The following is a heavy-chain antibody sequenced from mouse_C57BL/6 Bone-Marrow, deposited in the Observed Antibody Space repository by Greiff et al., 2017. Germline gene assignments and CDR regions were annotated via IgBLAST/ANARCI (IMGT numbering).Heavy chain of an antibody. Sequence: DVKLMESGGDLVKPGGSLKLSCAASGFTFSSYGMSWVRQTPDKRLEWVANISSGGSYTYYQDSVKGRFTISRDNAKNTLYLQMSNLKSEDTAMYYCARLGAMDYWGQGTSVTVSS. CDR3: ARLGAMDY. CDR2: ISSGGSYT. V-gene: IGHV5-6*02. J-gene: IGHJ4*01. CDR1: GFTFSSYG.